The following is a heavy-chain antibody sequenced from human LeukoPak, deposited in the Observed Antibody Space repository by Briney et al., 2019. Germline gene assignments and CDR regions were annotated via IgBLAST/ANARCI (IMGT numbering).Heavy chain of an antibody. J-gene: IGHJ4*02. CDR2: IDPSDSYT. D-gene: IGHD3-10*01. Sequence: GESLKISCKGSGYSSTSYWISWVRQMPGKGLEWMGRIDPSDSYTNYSPSFQGHVTISADKSISTAYLQWSNLKASDTAMYYCARRGFGSGSYYFDYWGQGTLVTVSS. V-gene: IGHV5-10-1*01. CDR3: ARRGFGSGSYYFDY. CDR1: GYSSTSYW.